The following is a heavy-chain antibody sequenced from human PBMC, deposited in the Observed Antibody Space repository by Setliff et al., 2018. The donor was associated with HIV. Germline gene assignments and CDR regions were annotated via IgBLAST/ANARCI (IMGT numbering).Heavy chain of an antibody. Sequence: SETLSLTCAVSGGSISSGSFYWSWIRQPAGKGLEWIGHIHTSGTTNYNPSLKSRVAISKDASKNQFSLKLTSVTAADAAVYFCASLDSERFFLGVFNFWGQGTTVTVSS. CDR2: IHTSGTT. CDR3: ASLDSERFFLGVFNF. D-gene: IGHD2-8*01. V-gene: IGHV4-61*09. CDR1: GGSISSGSFY. J-gene: IGHJ3*01.